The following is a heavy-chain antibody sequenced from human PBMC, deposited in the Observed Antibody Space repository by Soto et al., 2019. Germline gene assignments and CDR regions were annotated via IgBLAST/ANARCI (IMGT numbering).Heavy chain of an antibody. CDR3: VKDRGDYSNYYYYYGMDV. D-gene: IGHD4-4*01. J-gene: IGHJ6*02. V-gene: IGHV3-64D*06. CDR2: ISSNGGST. CDR1: GFTFSSYA. Sequence: PGGSLRLSCSASGFTFSSYAMRWVRQAPGKGLEYVSAISSNGGSTYYADSVKGRFTISRDNSKNTLYLQMSSLRAEDTAVYYCVKDRGDYSNYYYYYGMDVWGQGTTVTVSS.